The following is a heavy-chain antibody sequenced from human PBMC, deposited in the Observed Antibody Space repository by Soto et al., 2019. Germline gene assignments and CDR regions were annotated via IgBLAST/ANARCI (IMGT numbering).Heavy chain of an antibody. CDR2: IYYSGST. CDR3: ASRKDIAVAGTPFDY. J-gene: IGHJ4*02. D-gene: IGHD6-19*01. CDR1: GGSISSGGYY. Sequence: SETLSLTCTVSGGSISSGGYYWSWIRQHPGKGLEWIGYIYYSGSTNYNPSLKSRVTISVDTSKNQFSLKLSSVTAADTAVYHCASRKDIAVAGTPFDYWGQGTLVTVSS. V-gene: IGHV4-31*03.